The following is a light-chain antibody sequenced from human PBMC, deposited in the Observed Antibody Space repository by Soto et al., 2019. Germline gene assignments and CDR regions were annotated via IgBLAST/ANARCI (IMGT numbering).Light chain of an antibody. Sequence: IQLTQSPSSLYASVGDRVSISCRASQGNNTFVAWYQQKSGKAPKLLIYGASTLQSGVPSRFSGSGSGTEFTLTISGLQPEDFATYYCQQLTARRFSFGQGTKVDIK. J-gene: IGKJ2*01. CDR2: GAS. CDR3: QQLTARRFS. CDR1: QGNNTF. V-gene: IGKV1-9*01.